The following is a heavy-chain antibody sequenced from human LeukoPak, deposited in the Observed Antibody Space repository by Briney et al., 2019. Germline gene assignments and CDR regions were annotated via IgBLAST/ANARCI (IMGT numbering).Heavy chain of an antibody. CDR3: ARVYSSSSPTDY. CDR2: INPVGGST. J-gene: IGHJ4*02. CDR1: GYTLTGYY. V-gene: IGHV1-46*04. Sequence: ASVKVSCKASGYTLTGYYIHWVRQAPGQGLEWMGLINPVGGSTSYAQKLQGRVSMTRNTSTNTVYMELSGLRSEDTAVYYCARVYSSSSPTDYWGQGTPVAVSS. D-gene: IGHD6-6*01.